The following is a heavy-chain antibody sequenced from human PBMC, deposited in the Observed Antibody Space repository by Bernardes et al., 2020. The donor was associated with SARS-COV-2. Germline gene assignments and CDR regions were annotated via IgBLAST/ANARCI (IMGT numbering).Heavy chain of an antibody. V-gene: IGHV3-23*01. CDR3: VKDRRPDGKWGVDY. D-gene: IGHD2-8*01. CDR1: GFDFPIYA. CDR2: IIGIATER. J-gene: IGHJ4*02. Sequence: GGSLRLSCAASGFDFPIYAMNWVRRAPGRGLEWVAGIIGIATERYYADSVQGRFTISRDNSRNLLFLHMGSLTVADTAVYYCVKDRRPDGKWGVDYWGQGTLVTVSS.